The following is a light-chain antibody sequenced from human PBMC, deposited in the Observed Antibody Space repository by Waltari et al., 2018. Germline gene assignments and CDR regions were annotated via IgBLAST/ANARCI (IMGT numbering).Light chain of an antibody. Sequence: EIVLTQSPGTLSLSPGDTATLSCRASQRVDSFYLAWYQHRPGQAPRLLIHATSTRANGVPDRFSGSGSGTDFTLIISSLEPEDFAVYYCQQYGVARYTFGPGTKVDRK. V-gene: IGKV3-20*01. CDR1: QRVDSFY. J-gene: IGKJ3*01. CDR2: ATS. CDR3: QQYGVARYT.